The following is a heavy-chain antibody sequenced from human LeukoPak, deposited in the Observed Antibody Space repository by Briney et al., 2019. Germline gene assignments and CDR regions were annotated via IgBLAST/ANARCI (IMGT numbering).Heavy chain of an antibody. CDR1: GGSFSGYY. J-gene: IGHJ3*02. Sequence: NPSETLSLTCAVYGGSFSGYYWSWIRQPPGKGLEWIGEINHSGSTNHNPSLKNRVTISVDTSKNQFSLKLSSVTAADTAVYYCARVVQGFDDFEIWGQGTMVTVSS. CDR2: INHSGST. CDR3: ARVVQGFDDFEI. V-gene: IGHV4-34*01. D-gene: IGHD2-2*01.